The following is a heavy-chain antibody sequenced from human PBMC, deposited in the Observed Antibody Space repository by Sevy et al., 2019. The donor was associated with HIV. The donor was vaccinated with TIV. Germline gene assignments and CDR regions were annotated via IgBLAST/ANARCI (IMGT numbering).Heavy chain of an antibody. V-gene: IGHV4-34*01. Sequence: SETLSLTCAVYGGSFSGYYWSWIRQPPGKGLEWIGEINHSGSTNYNPSLKSRVTISVDTSKNQFSLTLTSVTAADTAVYYCASVTFGGVIVTQIFDYWGQGTLVTVSS. CDR3: ASVTFGGVIVTQIFDY. CDR1: GGSFSGYY. D-gene: IGHD3-16*02. J-gene: IGHJ4*02. CDR2: INHSGST.